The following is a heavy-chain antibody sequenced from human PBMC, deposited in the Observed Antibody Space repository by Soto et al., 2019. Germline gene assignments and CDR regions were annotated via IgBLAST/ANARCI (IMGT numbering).Heavy chain of an antibody. CDR2: ISYDGSNK. CDR1: GFNISNYD. J-gene: IGHJ5*02. CDR3: ARDRFNSIAAAAKGRLFWFDP. D-gene: IGHD6-13*01. Sequence: GGLMRLSYAASGFNISNYDIHWVRQAPGKGLEWVAVISYDGSNKYYADSVKGRFTISRDNSKNTLYLQMNSLRAEDTAVYYCARDRFNSIAAAAKGRLFWFDPWGQGTLVTVSS. V-gene: IGHV3-30*03.